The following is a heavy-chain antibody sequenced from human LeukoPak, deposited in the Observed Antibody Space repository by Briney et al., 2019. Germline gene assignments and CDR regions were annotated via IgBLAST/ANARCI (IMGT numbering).Heavy chain of an antibody. Sequence: SETLSLTCTVSGGSISSYYWSWIRQPPGKGLEWIGYIYYSGSTKYNPSLKSRVTISVDTSKNQFSLKLSSVTAADTAVYSCARDRGSYYTHFDYWGQGTLVTVSS. CDR2: IYYSGST. J-gene: IGHJ4*02. CDR3: ARDRGSYYTHFDY. V-gene: IGHV4-59*01. D-gene: IGHD1-26*01. CDR1: GGSISSYY.